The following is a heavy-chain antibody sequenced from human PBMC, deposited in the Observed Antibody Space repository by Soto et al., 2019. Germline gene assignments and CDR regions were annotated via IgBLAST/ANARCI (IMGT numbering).Heavy chain of an antibody. CDR3: ARGRPTWSGFYIDY. CDR1: GFTFSDHD. V-gene: IGHV3-13*01. Sequence: GGSMRLSCAASGFTFSDHDMHWVRQGTGKGLEWVSGIGTVGDTHYADSVKGRFTISRENDKNSLYLEMNSLRAEDTAVYFCARGRPTWSGFYIDYWGQGSLVTVSS. J-gene: IGHJ4*02. CDR2: IGTVGDT. D-gene: IGHD3-3*01.